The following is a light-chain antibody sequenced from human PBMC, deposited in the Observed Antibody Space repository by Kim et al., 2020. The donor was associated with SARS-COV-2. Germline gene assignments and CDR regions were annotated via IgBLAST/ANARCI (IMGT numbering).Light chain of an antibody. CDR1: QSVSSN. CDR3: QQYNNWPLS. CDR2: GAS. J-gene: IGKJ2*03. Sequence: SAASRERATLSCRASQSVSSNLAWYQQKPGQAPRLLIYGASTRATGIPARFSGSGSGTEFTLTISSLQSEDFAVYYCQQYNNWPLSFGQGTKLEI. V-gene: IGKV3-15*01.